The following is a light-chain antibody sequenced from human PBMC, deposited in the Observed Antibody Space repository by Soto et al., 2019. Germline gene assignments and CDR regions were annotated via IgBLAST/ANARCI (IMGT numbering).Light chain of an antibody. CDR3: QQRFSVPVR. Sequence: DIQMTQSPSSLSASVGDRVTITCRASQSISRSLNWYQQKPGKAPTVLIYTASSLECGVTPSLSGSGSGTDVTLTISSLQPEDFATYYCQQRFSVPVRFGPGTPVEIK. J-gene: IGKJ3*01. V-gene: IGKV1-39*01. CDR1: QSISRS. CDR2: TAS.